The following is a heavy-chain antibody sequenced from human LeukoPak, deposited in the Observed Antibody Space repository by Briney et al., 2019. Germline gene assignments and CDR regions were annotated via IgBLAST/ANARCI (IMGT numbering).Heavy chain of an antibody. CDR3: ARDSGTTGEVKFDP. V-gene: IGHV4-59*01. J-gene: IGHJ5*02. CDR2: IYYSGST. Sequence: PSETLSLTCTVSGGSISSYYWSWIRQPPGKGLEWIGYIYYSGSTNYNPSLKSRISISVDTSKNQFSLKLSSVTAADTAVYYCARDSGTTGEVKFDPWGQGTLVTVSS. CDR1: GGSISSYY. D-gene: IGHD3-10*01.